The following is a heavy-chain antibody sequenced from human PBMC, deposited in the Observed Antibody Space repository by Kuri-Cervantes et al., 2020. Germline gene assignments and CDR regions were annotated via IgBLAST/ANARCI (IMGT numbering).Heavy chain of an antibody. CDR1: GFTLSSYA. J-gene: IGHJ6*03. V-gene: IGHV3-48*01. CDR3: ARASSELQGSGSRGWYYMDV. CDR2: ISWNSGSI. D-gene: IGHD1-26*01. Sequence: GESLKISCAASGFTLSSYAMHWVRQAPGKGLEWVSLISWNSGSIGYADSVKGRFTISRDNAKNSLYLQMNSLRAEDTAVYYCARASSELQGSGSRGWYYMDVWGKGTTVTVSS.